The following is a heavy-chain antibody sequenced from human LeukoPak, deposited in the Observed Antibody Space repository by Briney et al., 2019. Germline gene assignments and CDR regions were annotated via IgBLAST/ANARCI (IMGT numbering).Heavy chain of an antibody. CDR1: GDSISSSRYY. CDR3: ARPPRHDFDDARVHDAFDI. D-gene: IGHD2-21*02. CDR2: IYYSGSI. V-gene: IGHV4-39*01. J-gene: IGHJ3*02. Sequence: PLETLSLTCTVSGDSISSSRYYWGWIRQPPGKGLEWIGSIYYSGSIWYHPSLKSRVTISVDTSKNQFSLKLTSVTAADTAVYYCARPPRHDFDDARVHDAFDIWGQGTMVTVSS.